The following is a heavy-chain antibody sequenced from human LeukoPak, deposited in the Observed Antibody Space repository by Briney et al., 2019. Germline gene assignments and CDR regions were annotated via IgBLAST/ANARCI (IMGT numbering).Heavy chain of an antibody. D-gene: IGHD6-19*01. CDR2: IAYDGRNN. CDR3: AKARFLSGDDAFDI. V-gene: IGHV3-30*18. Sequence: GGSLRLSCVASGVTLVRFDMNWVRQAPGKGLEWVAFIAYDGRNNYYADSVKGRFTISRDNSNNTVPLQMNTLRPEDTALYYYAKARFLSGDDAFDIWGQGTMVIVSS. CDR1: GVTLVRFD. J-gene: IGHJ3*02.